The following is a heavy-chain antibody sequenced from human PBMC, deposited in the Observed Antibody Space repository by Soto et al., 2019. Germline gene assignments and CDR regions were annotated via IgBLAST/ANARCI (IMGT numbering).Heavy chain of an antibody. CDR1: GSIFSSYW. CDR3: AKAAMGFLRSWFDP. J-gene: IGHJ5*02. Sequence: EVQLVESGGGLVQPGGSLRLSCAASGSIFSSYWMHWVRQAPGKGLVWVSSISSGGNSTYYADSVKGRFTISRDNSKNTLYLQMNSLRAEDTAIYYCAKAAMGFLRSWFDPWGQGTLVTVSS. D-gene: IGHD3-3*01. V-gene: IGHV3-23*04. CDR2: ISSGGNST.